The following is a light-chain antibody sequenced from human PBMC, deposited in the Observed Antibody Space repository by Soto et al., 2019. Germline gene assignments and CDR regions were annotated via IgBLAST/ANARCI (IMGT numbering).Light chain of an antibody. J-gene: IGLJ2*01. Sequence: QSALTQPASVSGSPGQSITISCTGTSSDVGAYNYVSWYQQHPGKAPKLMIYDVSNRPSGVSNRFSGSKSGNTASLTISGLQAEDEADYYCSSYTSSGTLVFGGGTKLTV. CDR1: SSDVGAYNY. CDR2: DVS. CDR3: SSYTSSGTLV. V-gene: IGLV2-14*03.